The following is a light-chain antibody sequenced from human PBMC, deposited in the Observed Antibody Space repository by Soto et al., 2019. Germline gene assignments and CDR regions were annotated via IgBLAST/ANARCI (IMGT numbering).Light chain of an antibody. CDR1: EDISKY. Sequence: DIQMTQSPSSLSASVGDRVTITCQATEDISKYLTWFQNKPGKAPKLLIYEASTLEAGVPSRCTGSGSVTIFTFTITVLQPDDIATYYCQQYESLPFTFGPGTTIDI. V-gene: IGKV1-33*01. CDR3: QQYESLPFT. J-gene: IGKJ3*01. CDR2: EAS.